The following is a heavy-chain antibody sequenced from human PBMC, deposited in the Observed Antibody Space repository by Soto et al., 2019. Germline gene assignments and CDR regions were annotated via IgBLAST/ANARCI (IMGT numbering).Heavy chain of an antibody. V-gene: IGHV1-3*01. CDR3: ARLCQQNYCLDV. CDR1: GYSFTTYA. J-gene: IGHJ6*02. D-gene: IGHD2-2*01. Sequence: ASVKVSCKASGYSFTTYAIHWVRQAPGQRLEWMGWINAGNGNIKYSQKFQGRVTITSDTSARTAYMELSSLRSEDTAVYYCARLCQQNYCLDVWGQGTTVTVSS. CDR2: INAGNGNI.